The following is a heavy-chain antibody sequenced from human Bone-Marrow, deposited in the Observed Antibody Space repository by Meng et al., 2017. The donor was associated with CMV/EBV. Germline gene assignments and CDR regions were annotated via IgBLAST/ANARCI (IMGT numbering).Heavy chain of an antibody. CDR2: ISSSGSTI. CDR3: ARASLTYYYDSSGYLDY. J-gene: IGHJ4*02. CDR1: GFTFSSYE. V-gene: IGHV3-48*03. D-gene: IGHD3-22*01. Sequence: SLKISCAASGFTFSSYEMNWVRQAPGKGLEWVSYISSSGSTIYYADSVKGRFTISRDNAKNSLYLQMNSLRAEDTAVYYCARASLTYYYDSSGYLDYWGQGTLVTVSS.